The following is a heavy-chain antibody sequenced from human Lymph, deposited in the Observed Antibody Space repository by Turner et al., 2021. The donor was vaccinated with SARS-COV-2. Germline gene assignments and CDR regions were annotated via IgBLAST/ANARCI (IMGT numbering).Heavy chain of an antibody. J-gene: IGHJ4*02. D-gene: IGHD2-2*01. Sequence: VQLVASGGGLVKPGVSLRLSCAASGFTFSSYSMNWVRQAPVKGLEWVSSSTFTSSYIYYADSVKGRFTSSRDNAKNSLYLQMNRLRAEYTAVYYCAICPPAFPYYFDYWGQGTLVTVSS. CDR1: GFTFSSYS. CDR2: STFTSSYI. CDR3: AICPPAFPYYFDY. V-gene: IGHV3-21*01.